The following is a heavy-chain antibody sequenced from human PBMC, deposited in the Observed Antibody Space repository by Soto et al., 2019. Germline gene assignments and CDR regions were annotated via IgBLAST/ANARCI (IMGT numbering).Heavy chain of an antibody. CDR3: AREAGVRYPFDP. CDR2: IYYSGST. V-gene: IGHV4-59*01. D-gene: IGHD3-9*01. Sequence: SETLSLTCPVSGGSIISYYWSWIRQPPGKGLEWIGYIYYSGSTHYNPSLKSRVTISVDTSKNQFSLRLSSVSAADTAMYYCAREAGVRYPFDPWGQGTLVTVSS. J-gene: IGHJ5*02. CDR1: GGSIISYY.